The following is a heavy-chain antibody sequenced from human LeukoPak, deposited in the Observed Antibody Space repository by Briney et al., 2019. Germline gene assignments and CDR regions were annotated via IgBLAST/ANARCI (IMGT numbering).Heavy chain of an antibody. D-gene: IGHD3-3*01. CDR3: ARARFLEWLLVDFDY. CDR2: IYYSGST. Sequence: SQTLSLTCTVSGGSISSGDYYWNWIRQPPGKGLEWIGYIYYSGSTYYNPSLKSRVTISVDTSKNQFSLKLSSVTAADTAVYYCARARFLEWLLVDFDYWGQGTLVTVSS. CDR1: GGSISSGDYY. J-gene: IGHJ4*02. V-gene: IGHV4-30-4*08.